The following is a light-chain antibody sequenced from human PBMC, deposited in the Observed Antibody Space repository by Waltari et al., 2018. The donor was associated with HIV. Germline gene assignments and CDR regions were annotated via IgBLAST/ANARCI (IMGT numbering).Light chain of an antibody. V-gene: IGLV2-14*01. CDR1: SSDVGGYNY. CDR2: EDS. CDR3: SSYTSSSFWV. J-gene: IGLJ3*02. Sequence: QSALTQPASVSGSPGQSITFSCTGTSSDVGGYNYVSWYQQHPGKAPKLMIYEDSNRPSVVSKRFSGSKSGNTGNLTIAGPQAEDEADYYCSSYTSSSFWVFGGGTKLTVL.